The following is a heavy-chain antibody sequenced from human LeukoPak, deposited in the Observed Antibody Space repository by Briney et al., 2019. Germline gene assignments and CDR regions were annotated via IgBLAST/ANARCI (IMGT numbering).Heavy chain of an antibody. CDR3: IRLWFGEFI. V-gene: IGHV3-15*01. CDR2: IKSKTDGGTT. Sequence: GGSLRLSCTASGVTFSNAWMSWVRQAPGQGLEWVGRIKSKTDGGTTDYAAPVKGRFTISRDDSKNTLYLQMSSLKTEDTAVYYCIRLWFGEFIWGQGTMVSVSS. D-gene: IGHD3-10*01. CDR1: GVTFSNAW. J-gene: IGHJ3*02.